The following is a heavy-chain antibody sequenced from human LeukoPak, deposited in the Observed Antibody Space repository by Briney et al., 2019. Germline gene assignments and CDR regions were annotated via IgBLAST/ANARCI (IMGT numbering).Heavy chain of an antibody. V-gene: IGHV3-74*01. D-gene: IGHD3-22*01. CDR1: GFTFSSYW. Sequence: GGSLRLSCAVSGFTFSSYWMHWVRQAPGKVVVWDSRIKGDGNTNYADSVKGRFTISRDNAKNTVSLQMNSLRAEDTGVYYCARAPSEIGGYYPEYFRHWGQGTLVTVSS. J-gene: IGHJ1*01. CDR3: ARAPSEIGGYYPEYFRH. CDR2: IKGDGNT.